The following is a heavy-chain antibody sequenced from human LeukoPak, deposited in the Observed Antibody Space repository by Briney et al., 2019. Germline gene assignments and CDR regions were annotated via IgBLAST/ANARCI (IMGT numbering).Heavy chain of an antibody. J-gene: IGHJ4*02. D-gene: IGHD3-10*01. CDR3: ARVGSGSYYFDY. CDR1: GFTFSTYS. CDR2: IGSGSSTI. V-gene: IGHV3-48*02. Sequence: GSLRLSCAASGFTFSTYSMNWVRQAPGKGLEWVSYIGSGSSTIYYADSVKGRFTISRDNAKNSLYLQMNSLRDEDTAVYYCARVGSGSYYFDYWGQGTLVTVSS.